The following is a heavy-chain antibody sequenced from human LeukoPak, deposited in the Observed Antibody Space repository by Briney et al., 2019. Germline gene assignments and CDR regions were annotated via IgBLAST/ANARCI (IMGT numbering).Heavy chain of an antibody. Sequence: PGGSLRLFCAASGFTFSSYNMNWVRQAPGKGLEWVSSISSSSGYIGYAASVKGRFTISRDNAKNSLYLQMNSLRAEDTAVYYCARGGYGSTWYGNIDYWGQGTLVTVSS. D-gene: IGHD6-13*01. CDR3: ARGGYGSTWYGNIDY. V-gene: IGHV3-21*01. J-gene: IGHJ4*02. CDR2: ISSSSGYI. CDR1: GFTFSSYN.